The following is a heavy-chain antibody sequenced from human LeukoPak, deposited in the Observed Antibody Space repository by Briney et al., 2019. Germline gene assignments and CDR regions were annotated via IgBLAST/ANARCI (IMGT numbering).Heavy chain of an antibody. J-gene: IGHJ3*02. Sequence: SETLSLTCAVYGGSFSGYYWSWIRQPAGKGLEWIGRIYTSGSTNYNPSLKSRVTMSVDTSKNQFSLKLSSVTAADTAVYYCARGPTDGYNDAFDIWGQGTMVTVSS. CDR2: IYTSGST. D-gene: IGHD5-24*01. CDR1: GGSFSGYY. CDR3: ARGPTDGYNDAFDI. V-gene: IGHV4-59*10.